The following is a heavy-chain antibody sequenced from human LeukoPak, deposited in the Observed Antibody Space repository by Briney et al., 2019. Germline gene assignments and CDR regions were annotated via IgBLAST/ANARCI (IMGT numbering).Heavy chain of an antibody. D-gene: IGHD1-26*01. J-gene: IGHJ4*02. CDR3: ARQGGSYYDYFDY. CDR2: IYYSGST. V-gene: IGHV4-39*01. CDR1: GGSISSSSYY. Sequence: SETLSLTCTVSGGSISSSSYYWGWIRQPPGKGLEWIGSIYYSGSTYYNPSLKSRVTISVDTSKNQFSLKLSSVTAADTAVYYCARQGGSYYDYFDYWGQGTLVTVSS.